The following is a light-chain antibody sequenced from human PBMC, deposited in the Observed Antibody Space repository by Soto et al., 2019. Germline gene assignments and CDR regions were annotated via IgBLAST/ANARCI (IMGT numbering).Light chain of an antibody. CDR2: GAS. CDR1: QSVSSSF. Sequence: IVWAQSRGTLSXXPGEXATLXXRXSQSVSSSFLAWYQQKSGHAPRLLIYGASRRATGIPDRFSASGSGTDFTLTISRLEPEDFAVYYCHQYVISPWAFGQGTKVDIK. CDR3: HQYVISPWA. V-gene: IGKV3-20*01. J-gene: IGKJ1*01.